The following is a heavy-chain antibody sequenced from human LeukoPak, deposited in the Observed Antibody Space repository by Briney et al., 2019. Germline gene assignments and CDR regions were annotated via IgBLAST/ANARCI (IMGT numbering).Heavy chain of an antibody. V-gene: IGHV3-23*01. J-gene: IGHJ4*02. CDR1: GFTFSSYA. CDR3: AKVRGVHIVVVRYSDY. Sequence: GGSLRLSCAASGFTFSSYAMSWVRQAPGKGLEWVSAISGSGGSTYYADSVKGRFTISRDNSKNTLYLQMNSLRAEDTAVYYCAKVRGVHIVVVRYSDYWGQGTLVTVSS. CDR2: ISGSGGST. D-gene: IGHD2-21*01.